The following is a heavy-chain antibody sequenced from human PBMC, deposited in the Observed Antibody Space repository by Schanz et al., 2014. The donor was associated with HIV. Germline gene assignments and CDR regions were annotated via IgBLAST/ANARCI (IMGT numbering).Heavy chain of an antibody. CDR1: GFTFSVYA. CDR2: IDSSSSYK. CDR3: AREDGWFGDIYYFGLDV. D-gene: IGHD3-10*01. J-gene: IGHJ6*02. Sequence: EVQLVESGGALVQPGGSLRLACAASGFTFSVYAMNWVRQAPGKGLEWVSSIDSSSSYKYYADSVKGRFTISRDNAKNSLYLQMNTLRAEDTAVYYCAREDGWFGDIYYFGLDVWGRGTTVTVSS. V-gene: IGHV3-21*01.